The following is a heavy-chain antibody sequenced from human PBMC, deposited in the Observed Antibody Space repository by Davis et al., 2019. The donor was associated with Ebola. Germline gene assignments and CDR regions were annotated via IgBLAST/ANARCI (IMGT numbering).Heavy chain of an antibody. CDR1: DFTVSSNY. J-gene: IGHJ6*04. V-gene: IGHV3-66*02. D-gene: IGHD3-3*01. CDR2: IYADGTI. CDR3: ARAGTGRFLEWLLYDYYYGMDV. Sequence: GESLKISCAVSDFTVSSNYMAWVRQAPGQGLEWVSIIYADGTIHYTDSVKGRFTISRDNSKNTLYLQMTSLRAEDTAVYHCARAGTGRFLEWLLYDYYYGMDVWGKGTTVTVSS.